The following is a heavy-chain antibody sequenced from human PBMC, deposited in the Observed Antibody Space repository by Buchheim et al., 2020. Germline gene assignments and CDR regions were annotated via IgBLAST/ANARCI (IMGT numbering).Heavy chain of an antibody. Sequence: QVQLQQWGAGLLKPSETLSLTCAVYGGSFSGYYWSWIRQPPGKGLEWIGEINHSGSTNYNPSLKSRVTISVDTSKNQFSLKLSSVTAADTAVYYCARVRRYCSSTSCYRVSGGWFDPWGQGTL. J-gene: IGHJ5*02. CDR3: ARVRRYCSSTSCYRVSGGWFDP. V-gene: IGHV4-34*01. D-gene: IGHD2-2*02. CDR1: GGSFSGYY. CDR2: INHSGST.